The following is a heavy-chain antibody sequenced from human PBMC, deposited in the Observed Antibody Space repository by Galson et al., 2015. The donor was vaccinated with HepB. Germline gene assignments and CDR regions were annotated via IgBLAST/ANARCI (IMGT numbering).Heavy chain of an antibody. CDR1: GFTFSSYS. Sequence: SLRLSCAASGFTFSSYSMNWVRQAPGKGLEWVSSISSSSSYIYYADSVKGRFTISRDNAKNSLYLQMNSLRAEDTAVYYCARGVRAMVELNMDVWGQGTTVTVSS. D-gene: IGHD5-18*01. J-gene: IGHJ6*02. CDR2: ISSSSSYI. CDR3: ARGVRAMVELNMDV. V-gene: IGHV3-21*01.